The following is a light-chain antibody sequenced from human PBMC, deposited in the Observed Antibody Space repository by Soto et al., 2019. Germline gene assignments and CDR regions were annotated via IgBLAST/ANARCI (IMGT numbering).Light chain of an antibody. CDR1: QSVNSN. Sequence: IVMTQSPATLSVSPGERATLSCRASQSVNSNLAWYQQKPGQAPRLLIYGTSTRATGVPARFSGSVSGTEFTLTISILQSEDFAVYYCQQYNNWPLTFGGGTKVEIK. CDR2: GTS. J-gene: IGKJ4*01. V-gene: IGKV3-15*01. CDR3: QQYNNWPLT.